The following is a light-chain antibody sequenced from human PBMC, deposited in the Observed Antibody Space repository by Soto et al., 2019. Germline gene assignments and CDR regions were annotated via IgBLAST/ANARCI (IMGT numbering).Light chain of an antibody. J-gene: IGKJ1*01. CDR2: SAS. CDR3: QKYNSALWT. CDR1: QGISNY. V-gene: IGKV1-27*01. Sequence: DIQMTQSPSSLSASVGDRVTITCRASQGISNYLAWYQQKPGKVPQLLIYSASVLQSGVPSRFSGSGSETDFTLTISSLQPEDVATYYCQKYNSALWTFGQVTKVEIK.